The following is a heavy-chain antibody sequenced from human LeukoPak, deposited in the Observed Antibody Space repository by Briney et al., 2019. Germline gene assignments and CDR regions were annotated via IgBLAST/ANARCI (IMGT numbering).Heavy chain of an antibody. D-gene: IGHD3-16*01. V-gene: IGHV3-21*01. Sequence: GGSLSLSFAASGFTFRSYSMNWVRRAPGKGLEGVSAISISSSYIYYPGSVEGRFTISRDNAKTSLYLQMNSLRAEDTAVYYCARGGSRNNWFDPWGRGTLVTVSS. CDR2: ISISSSYI. CDR3: ARGGSRNNWFDP. J-gene: IGHJ5*02. CDR1: GFTFRSYS.